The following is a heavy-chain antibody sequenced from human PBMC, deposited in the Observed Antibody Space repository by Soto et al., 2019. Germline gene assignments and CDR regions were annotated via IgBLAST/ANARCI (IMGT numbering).Heavy chain of an antibody. CDR2: IKSKADGRTT. CDR1: GFPFSNPW. CDR3: TTDPTDYYSSGGRGY. D-gene: IGHD3-10*01. J-gene: IGHJ4*02. Sequence: EVQLEESGGGLVKPGGSLRLSCVASGFPFSNPWMSWVRQAPGKGLEWVGRIKSKADGRTTDYAAPVKGRFTISRDESTTTLYLQMNSLKTEDTAVYYCTTDPTDYYSSGGRGYWGQGTQVTVSS. V-gene: IGHV3-15*01.